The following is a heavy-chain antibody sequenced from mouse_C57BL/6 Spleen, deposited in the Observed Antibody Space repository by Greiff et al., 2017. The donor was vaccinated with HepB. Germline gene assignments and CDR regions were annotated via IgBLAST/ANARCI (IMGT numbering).Heavy chain of an antibody. CDR3: ARRDLLWSYYAMDY. Sequence: EVQLQQSGPVLVKPGASVKMSCKASGYTFTDYYMNWVKQSHGKSLEWIGVINPYNGGTSYNQKFKGKATLTVDKSSSTAYMELNSLTSEDSAVYYCARRDLLWSYYAMDYWGQGTSVTVSS. CDR2: INPYNGGT. CDR1: GYTFTDYY. D-gene: IGHD2-1*01. J-gene: IGHJ4*01. V-gene: IGHV1-19*01.